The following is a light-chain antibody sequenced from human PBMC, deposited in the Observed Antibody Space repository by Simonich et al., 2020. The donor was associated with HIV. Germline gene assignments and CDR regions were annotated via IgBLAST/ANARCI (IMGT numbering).Light chain of an antibody. CDR2: NVN. CDR3: NSYTSSSPWV. J-gene: IGLJ3*02. Sequence: QSALTQPASVSGSPGQSITISCTGTSSDVGGSKYVSWYQQHPDKAPKLIIYNVNKRPSGVSNRFSGSKSGNTASLTISGLQAEDEADYYCNSYTSSSPWVFGGGTKLTVL. CDR1: SSDVGGSKY. V-gene: IGLV2-14*01.